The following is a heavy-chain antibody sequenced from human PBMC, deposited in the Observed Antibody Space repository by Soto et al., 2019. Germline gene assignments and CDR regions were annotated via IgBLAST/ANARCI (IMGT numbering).Heavy chain of an antibody. Sequence: GGSLRLSCAASGFTFSSFAMHWVRQAPGKGLEWVAVISYDGSNKYYADSVKGRFTISRDNSKNTLYLQMNSLRAEDTAVYYCARARAHVQFFTVTRYYYGMDVWGQGTTVTVSS. J-gene: IGHJ6*02. CDR1: GFTFSSFA. CDR3: ARARAHVQFFTVTRYYYGMDV. V-gene: IGHV3-30-3*01. D-gene: IGHD4-4*01. CDR2: ISYDGSNK.